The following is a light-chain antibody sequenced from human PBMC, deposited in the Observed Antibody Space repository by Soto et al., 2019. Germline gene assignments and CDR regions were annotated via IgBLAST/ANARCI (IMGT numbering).Light chain of an antibody. CDR1: ENIDTY. CDR3: QESYSTPAVS. Sequence: DTQMTQSPSSLSASLGDRVTITCRASENIDTYLNWYQHKPGKAPKLLIYATSTLQSGVPARFSGSGSGTEFTLTISSLQAEDFATYFCQESYSTPAVSFGGGTKVDIK. V-gene: IGKV1-39*01. J-gene: IGKJ4*01. CDR2: ATS.